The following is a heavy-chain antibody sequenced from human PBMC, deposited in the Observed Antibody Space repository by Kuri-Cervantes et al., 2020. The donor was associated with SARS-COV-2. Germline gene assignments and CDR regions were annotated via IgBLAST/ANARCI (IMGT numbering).Heavy chain of an antibody. J-gene: IGHJ2*01. CDR1: GYSISSGYY. Sequence: SETLSLTCTVSGYSISSGYYWGWIRQPPGKGLEWIGSIYHSRSTTYNPSLKSRVTISVDTSTNQVSLRLTSVTAADTALYYRARVEPYGGSFATTSFDLWGRGSLVTVSS. CDR3: ARVEPYGGSFATTSFDL. V-gene: IGHV4-38-2*02. D-gene: IGHD1-26*01. CDR2: IYHSRST.